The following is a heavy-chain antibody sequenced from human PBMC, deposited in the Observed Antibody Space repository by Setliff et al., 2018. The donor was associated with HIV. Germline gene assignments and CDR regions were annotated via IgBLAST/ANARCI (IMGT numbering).Heavy chain of an antibody. J-gene: IGHJ4*01. CDR1: DYTFTNYG. D-gene: IGHD2-8*01. CDR2: INPSGDST. CDR3: ARALTQRDYCTNGVCLDDDY. Sequence: ASVKVSCKTSDYTFTNYGIYWVRQAPGQGLEWMGMINPSGDSTTYAQKFQGRVTMTRDTSTSTVYMELSSLRSEDTAVYYCARALTQRDYCTNGVCLDDDYWGQGTLVTVSS. V-gene: IGHV1-46*01.